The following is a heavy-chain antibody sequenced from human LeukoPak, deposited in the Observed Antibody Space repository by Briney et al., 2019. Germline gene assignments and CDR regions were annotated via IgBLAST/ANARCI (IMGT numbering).Heavy chain of an antibody. V-gene: IGHV4-31*03. D-gene: IGHD2-2*01. CDR2: IYYSGST. J-gene: IGHJ4*02. CDR1: GGSISSGGYY. CDR3: ARKYCSSTSCYAGSIYFDY. Sequence: SETLSLTCTVSGGSISSGGYYWRWIRQHPGTGLEWIGYIYYSGSTYYNPSLKSRVTISVDTSKNQFSLKLSSVTAADTAVYYCARKYCSSTSCYAGSIYFDYWGQGTLVTVSS.